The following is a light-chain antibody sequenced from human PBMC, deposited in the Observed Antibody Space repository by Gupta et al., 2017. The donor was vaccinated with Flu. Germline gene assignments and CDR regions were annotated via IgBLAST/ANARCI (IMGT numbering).Light chain of an antibody. Sequence: PATLSVSPGERATLSCRASQSVSSYLDWYQQKPGQAPRLLIYDASNRATGIPARFSGSGSGTDFTLTIRSLEPEDFAVYYCQQRSNWPLTFGGGTKVEIK. CDR3: QQRSNWPLT. V-gene: IGKV3-11*01. CDR1: QSVSSY. J-gene: IGKJ4*01. CDR2: DAS.